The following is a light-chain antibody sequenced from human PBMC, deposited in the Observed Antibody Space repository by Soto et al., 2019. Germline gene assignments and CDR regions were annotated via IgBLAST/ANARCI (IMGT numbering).Light chain of an antibody. CDR2: EGS. CDR1: SSDVGSYNL. J-gene: IGLJ2*01. Sequence: QSALTQPASVSGSPGQSITISCTGTSSDVGSYNLVSWYQQHPGKAPKLMIYEGSKRPSGVSNRFSGSKSGNTASLTISGLQAEDEADYCGCSYAGSSKVFGGGTKLTVL. V-gene: IGLV2-23*01. CDR3: CSYAGSSKV.